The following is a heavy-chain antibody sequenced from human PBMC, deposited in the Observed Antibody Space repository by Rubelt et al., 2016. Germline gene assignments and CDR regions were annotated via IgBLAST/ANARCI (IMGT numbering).Heavy chain of an antibody. J-gene: IGHJ3*02. CDR2: IYYSGST. CDR3: ARGGEGSGWYDAFDI. V-gene: IGHV4-31*03. Sequence: QVQLQESGPGLVKPSQTLSLTCTVSGGSISSGGYYWSWIRQHPGKGLEWIGYIYYSGSTYYNPSLKSRVTISVDTSKNQFSLKLSSVTAADTAVYYCARGGEGSGWYDAFDIWGQGTMVTVSS. CDR1: GGSISSGGYY. D-gene: IGHD6-19*01.